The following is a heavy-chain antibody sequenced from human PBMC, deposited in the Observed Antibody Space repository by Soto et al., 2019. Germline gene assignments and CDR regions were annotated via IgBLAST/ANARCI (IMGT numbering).Heavy chain of an antibody. Sequence: ASVKVSCKASGYTFTGYYKHWVRQAPGQGLEWMGWINPNSGGTNYAQKFQGWVTMTRDTSISTAYMELSRLRSDDTAVYYCSRRLIVVVPAATQGYYYGMDVWGQGTTVTVSS. V-gene: IGHV1-2*04. D-gene: IGHD2-2*01. CDR2: INPNSGGT. CDR1: GYTFTGYY. J-gene: IGHJ6*02. CDR3: SRRLIVVVPAATQGYYYGMDV.